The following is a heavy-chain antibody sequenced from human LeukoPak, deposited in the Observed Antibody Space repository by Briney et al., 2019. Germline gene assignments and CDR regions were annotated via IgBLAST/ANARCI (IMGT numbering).Heavy chain of an antibody. D-gene: IGHD2/OR15-2a*01. CDR1: GGSFSNYY. Sequence: PSETLSLTCAVYGGSFSNYYWSWIRQPPGKGLEWIGEINHSGSTNYNPSLKSRVTISVDTSKNQFSLKLSSVTAADTAVYYCARALYFRFDPWGQGTLVTVSS. J-gene: IGHJ5*02. CDR2: INHSGST. V-gene: IGHV4-34*01. CDR3: ARALYFRFDP.